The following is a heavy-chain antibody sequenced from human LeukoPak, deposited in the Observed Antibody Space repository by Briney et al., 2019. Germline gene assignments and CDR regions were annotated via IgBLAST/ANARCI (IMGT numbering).Heavy chain of an antibody. Sequence: ASVKVSCTASGGTFSSYAISWVRQAPGQGLEWMGWISAYNGNTNYAQKLQGRVTMTTDTSTSTAYMELRSLRSDDTAVYYCARYNRVTTGFDPWGQGTLVTVSS. D-gene: IGHD4-17*01. CDR1: GGTFSSYA. CDR2: ISAYNGNT. J-gene: IGHJ5*02. V-gene: IGHV1-18*01. CDR3: ARYNRVTTGFDP.